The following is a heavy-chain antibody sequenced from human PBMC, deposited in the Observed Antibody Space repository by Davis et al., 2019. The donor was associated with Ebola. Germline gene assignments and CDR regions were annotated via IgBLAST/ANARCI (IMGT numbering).Heavy chain of an antibody. CDR1: GFTFSSYA. J-gene: IGHJ6*02. D-gene: IGHD6-13*01. V-gene: IGHV3-23*01. CDR3: ARDGGYSSSWYTAEYYYYGMDV. Sequence: GESLKISCAASGFTFSSYAVSWVRQAPGKGLEWVSAISGSGGSTYYADSVKGRFTISRDNSKNTLYLQMNSLRAEDTAVYYCARDGGYSSSWYTAEYYYYGMDVWGQGTTVTVSS. CDR2: ISGSGGST.